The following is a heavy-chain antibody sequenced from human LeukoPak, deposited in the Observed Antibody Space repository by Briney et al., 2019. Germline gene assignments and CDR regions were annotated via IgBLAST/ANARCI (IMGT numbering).Heavy chain of an antibody. V-gene: IGHV3-23*01. D-gene: IGHD6-19*01. J-gene: IGHJ4*02. Sequence: GGSLRLSCAASGFTFSSYAMNWVRQAPGKGLEWVSAISGSGGSTYYADSVKGRFTISRDNSKNTLFLQMNSLRAEDTAVYFCAKDARRTSGWYFFDYWGQGTLVTVSS. CDR1: GFTFSSYA. CDR2: ISGSGGST. CDR3: AKDARRTSGWYFFDY.